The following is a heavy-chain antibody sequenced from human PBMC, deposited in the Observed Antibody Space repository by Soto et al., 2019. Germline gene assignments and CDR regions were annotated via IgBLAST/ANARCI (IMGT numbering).Heavy chain of an antibody. V-gene: IGHV1-69*01. CDR2: IVPILGTS. Sequence: QVPLVQSGAEVKKPGSSVKVSCKASGGTFTSYAVVWVRQAPGQGLEWMGGIVPILGTSKYAQRFQGRVSLTADGCWSTVYMELSSLRYDDTAIYYCARELERHNYYYGMDVWGQGTTVTVSS. CDR1: GGTFTSYA. J-gene: IGHJ6*02. D-gene: IGHD1-1*01. CDR3: ARELERHNYYYGMDV.